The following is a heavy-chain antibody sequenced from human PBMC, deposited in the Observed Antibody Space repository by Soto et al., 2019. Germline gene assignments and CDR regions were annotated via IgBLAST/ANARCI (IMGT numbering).Heavy chain of an antibody. Sequence: QVQLVQSGAEVKKPGASVKISCKASGYIISSYYIHWGRQAPGQGLEWMGIIDPSVGATTYAQKFKDRVTMTSDTSTRTVYMELSGLRVDDTAMYYCARKYYFDYWGQGTRVTVSS. CDR3: ARKYYFDY. CDR1: GYIISSYY. V-gene: IGHV1-46*01. CDR2: IDPSVGAT. J-gene: IGHJ4*01.